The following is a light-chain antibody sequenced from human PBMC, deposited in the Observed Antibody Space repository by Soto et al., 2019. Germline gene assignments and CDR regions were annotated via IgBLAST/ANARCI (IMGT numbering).Light chain of an antibody. V-gene: IGLV2-8*01. CDR3: SSYAGGNNLV. Sequence: QSALTQPRSVSGSPGQSVTISCTGTSSDVGGYNYVSWYQQHPGKAPKLMIYEVSKRPSGVPDRFSGSKSGNTASLTVSGLQAEDEADYYCSSYAGGNNLVFGGGTKLTVL. J-gene: IGLJ2*01. CDR2: EVS. CDR1: SSDVGGYNY.